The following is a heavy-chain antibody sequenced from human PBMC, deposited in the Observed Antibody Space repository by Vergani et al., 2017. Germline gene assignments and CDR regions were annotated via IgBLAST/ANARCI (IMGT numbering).Heavy chain of an antibody. CDR2: IYHSGGA. J-gene: IGHJ1*01. D-gene: IGHD3-9*01. CDR3: ARTESFILRDFHRAL. Sequence: QLHLQESGPGLVKPSETLSLTCTVSGGSITSCSYYWGWIRPRPGKGLVWIGNIYHSGGAYYNPSLKGLVTISVDTSKSQFSLEVTSVTAADTAIYFCARTESFILRDFHRALWGQGTLVTVSS. CDR1: GGSITSCSYY. V-gene: IGHV4-39*01.